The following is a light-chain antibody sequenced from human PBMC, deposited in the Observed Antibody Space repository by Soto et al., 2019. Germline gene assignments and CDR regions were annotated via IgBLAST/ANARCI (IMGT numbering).Light chain of an antibody. CDR3: FLSYSGARPVV. J-gene: IGLJ2*01. CDR1: TAPVTSGHW. V-gene: IGLV7-46*01. CDR2: DTS. Sequence: QAVVTQEPSLTVSPGGTVTLTCDSSTAPVTSGHWPYWLQQKPGQAPRTLIYDTSKKHSWTPARFSGSLLGGKAALTLSGAQPEDEADYYCFLSYSGARPVVFGGGTKVTVL.